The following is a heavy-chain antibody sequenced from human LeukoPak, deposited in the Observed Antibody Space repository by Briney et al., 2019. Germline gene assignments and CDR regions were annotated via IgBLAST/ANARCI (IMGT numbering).Heavy chain of an antibody. V-gene: IGHV4-34*01. Sequence: SETLSLTCAVYGGSFSGYYWSWIRQPPGKGLEWIGETNHSGSTNYNPSLKSRVTISVDTSKNQFSLKLSSVTAADTAVYYCARGPYYDILTGYSYLQLWGQGTLVTVSS. CDR1: GGSFSGYY. CDR3: ARGPYYDILTGYSYLQL. J-gene: IGHJ4*02. D-gene: IGHD3-9*01. CDR2: TNHSGST.